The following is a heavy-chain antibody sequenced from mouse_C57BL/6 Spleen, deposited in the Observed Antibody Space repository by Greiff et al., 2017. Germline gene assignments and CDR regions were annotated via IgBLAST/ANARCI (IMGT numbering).Heavy chain of an antibody. J-gene: IGHJ2*01. CDR3: ARWGDYGDGVDY. D-gene: IGHD2-4*01. V-gene: IGHV1-82*01. Sequence: QVQLKESGPELVKPGASVKISCKASGYAFSSSWMNWVKQRPGKGLEWIGRIYPGDGDTNYNGKFKGKATLTADKSSSTAYMQLSSLTSEDSAVXFCARWGDYGDGVDYWGQGTTLTVSS. CDR1: GYAFSSSW. CDR2: IYPGDGDT.